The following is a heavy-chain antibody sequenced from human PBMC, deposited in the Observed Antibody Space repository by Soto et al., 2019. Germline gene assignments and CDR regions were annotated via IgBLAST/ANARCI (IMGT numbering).Heavy chain of an antibody. CDR1: GYTFAAYG. CDR3: ARCYCTVGSCYTCWHFDL. J-gene: IGHJ2*01. Sequence: QAQLVQSGAEVKKPGASVKVSCQAGGYTFAAYGISWLRQAPGQGLEWVGWIGPYTGNTNYAQNLQDRVTMTTDTSTNTAYMEWRNLRSDDTALYYCARCYCTVGSCYTCWHFDLWGSGTLLTVSS. CDR2: IGPYTGNT. D-gene: IGHD2-15*01. V-gene: IGHV1-18*01.